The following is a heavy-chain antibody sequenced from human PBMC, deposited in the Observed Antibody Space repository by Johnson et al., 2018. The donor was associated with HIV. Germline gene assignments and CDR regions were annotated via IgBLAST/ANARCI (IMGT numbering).Heavy chain of an antibody. CDR3: ARDPELDYCVNRAFDI. CDR2: ISEDGSEK. D-gene: IGHD3-10*02. J-gene: IGHJ3*02. CDR1: GFTFNNYW. V-gene: IGHV3-7*01. Sequence: VQLVESGGGLVQPGGSLRLSCAASGFTFNNYWMSWVRQAPGKGLEWVANISEDGSEKHYVDSVKARFTISRDNVKNSLYLQMNSLRAEDTAVYYCARDPELDYCVNRAFDIWGQGTMVTVSS.